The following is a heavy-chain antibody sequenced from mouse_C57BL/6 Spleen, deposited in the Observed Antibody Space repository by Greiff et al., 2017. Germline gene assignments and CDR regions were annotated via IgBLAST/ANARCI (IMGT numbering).Heavy chain of an antibody. D-gene: IGHD6-1*01. CDR3: AREEVSRYYFDY. CDR1: GYTFTSYT. J-gene: IGHJ2*01. Sequence: QVQLQQSGAELARPGASVKMSCKASGYTFTSYTMHWVKQRPGQGLEWIGYINPSSGYTKYNQKFKDKATLTADKSSSTAYMQLSRLTSEDSAVYYCAREEVSRYYFDYWGQGTTLTVSS. V-gene: IGHV1-4*01. CDR2: INPSSGYT.